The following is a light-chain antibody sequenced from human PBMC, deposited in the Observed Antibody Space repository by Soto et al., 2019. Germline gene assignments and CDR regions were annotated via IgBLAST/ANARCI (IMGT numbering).Light chain of an antibody. J-gene: IGKJ1*01. CDR1: QSVSSTY. CDR2: GAS. Sequence: ESVLTQSPGTLSLSPGEGATLSCRASQSVSSTYLAWYQQKPGQAPRLLISGASARATGIPDRFSGSGSGTDFTLTISRLEPEYFAEYDCQQHDDSSMSWTCGQGTKVEIK. CDR3: QQHDDSSMSWT. V-gene: IGKV3-20*01.